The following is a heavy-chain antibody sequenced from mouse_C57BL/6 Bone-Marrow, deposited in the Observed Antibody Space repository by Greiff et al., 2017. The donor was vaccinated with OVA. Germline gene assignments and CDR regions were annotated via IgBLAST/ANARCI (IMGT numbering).Heavy chain of an antibody. J-gene: IGHJ2*01. Sequence: QVQLQQPGAELVKPGASVKLSCKASGYTFTSYWITWVKQRPGQGLEWIGDIYPGSGSTNYNEKFKSKATLTVDTSSSTAYMQLSSLTSEDSAVYYCAKLADSSGSLYYFDYWGQVTTLTVSS. CDR3: AKLADSSGSLYYFDY. CDR2: IYPGSGST. D-gene: IGHD3-2*02. V-gene: IGHV1-55*01. CDR1: GYTFTSYW.